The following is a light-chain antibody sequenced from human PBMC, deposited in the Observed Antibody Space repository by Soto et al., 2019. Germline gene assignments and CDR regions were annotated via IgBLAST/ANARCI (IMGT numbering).Light chain of an antibody. Sequence: EIVLTQSPATLSLSPGERATLSCRASESVSSYLAWYQQKPGQAPRLLIYDASNRATGIPARFSGSGSGTDFTLTISSLEPEDFAVYYCQHRSDWPITFGPGTKVDSK. J-gene: IGKJ3*01. CDR3: QHRSDWPIT. V-gene: IGKV3-11*01. CDR2: DAS. CDR1: ESVSSY.